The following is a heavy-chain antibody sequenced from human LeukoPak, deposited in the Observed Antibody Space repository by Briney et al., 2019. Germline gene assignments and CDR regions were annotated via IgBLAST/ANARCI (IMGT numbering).Heavy chain of an antibody. CDR1: GYSISSGYY. Sequence: PSETLSLTCAVSGYSISSGYYWSWIRQPAGKGLEWIGRIYTSGSTNYNPSLKSRVTISVDTSKNQFSLKLSSVTAADTAVYYCARATIFGVADFDYWGQGTLVTVSS. CDR3: ARATIFGVADFDY. V-gene: IGHV4-61*02. D-gene: IGHD3-3*01. J-gene: IGHJ4*02. CDR2: IYTSGST.